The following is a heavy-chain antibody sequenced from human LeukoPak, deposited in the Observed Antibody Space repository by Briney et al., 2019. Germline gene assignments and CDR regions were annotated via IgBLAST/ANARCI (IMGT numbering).Heavy chain of an antibody. CDR2: INPNSGVT. Sequence: ASVKVSCKASGYTFTGYYMHWVRQAPGQGLEWMGWINPNSGVTDYAQNFQGRVTMTRDTSISTAYVELSRLRSDDTAVYYCARGGSWMIDYWGQGTLVTVSS. CDR1: GYTFTGYY. J-gene: IGHJ4*02. D-gene: IGHD1-26*01. CDR3: ARGGSWMIDY. V-gene: IGHV1-2*02.